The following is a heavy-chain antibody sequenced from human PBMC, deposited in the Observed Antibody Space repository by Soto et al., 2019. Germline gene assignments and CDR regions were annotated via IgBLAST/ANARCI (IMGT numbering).Heavy chain of an antibody. CDR3: ARAAVAGTSFNY. Sequence: LSLTCTVSGGSISSYYWSWIRQPPGKGLEWIGYIYYSGSTNYNPSLKSRVTISVDTSKNQFSLKLSSVTAADTAVYYCARAAVAGTSFNYWGQGTLVTVSS. CDR1: GGSISSYY. D-gene: IGHD6-19*01. J-gene: IGHJ4*02. CDR2: IYYSGST. V-gene: IGHV4-59*01.